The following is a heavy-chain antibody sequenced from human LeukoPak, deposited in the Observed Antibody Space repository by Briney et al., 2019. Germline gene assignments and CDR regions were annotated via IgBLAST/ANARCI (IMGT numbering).Heavy chain of an antibody. CDR3: ARRVTYYYDTSGIKYYYYGLDV. J-gene: IGHJ6*02. V-gene: IGHV5-51*01. Sequence: GESLKISCKGSGYSFTSYWIAWVRQMPGKGLEWMGIICPGDSDTKYSPSFEGQVTISADKSISTAYLQWSSLRVSDTAMYYCARRVTYYYDTSGIKYYYYGLDVWGQGTTVTVSS. D-gene: IGHD3-22*01. CDR2: ICPGDSDT. CDR1: GYSFTSYW.